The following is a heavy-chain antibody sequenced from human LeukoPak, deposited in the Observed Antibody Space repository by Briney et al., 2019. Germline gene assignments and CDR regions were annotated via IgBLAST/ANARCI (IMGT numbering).Heavy chain of an antibody. CDR3: AREGIAAAGRVDWFDP. CDR1: GYTFTSYY. CDR2: INPSGGST. J-gene: IGHJ5*02. D-gene: IGHD6-13*01. Sequence: ASVKVSCKASGYTFTSYYMHWVRQAPGQGLEWMGIINPSGGSTSYAQKFQGRVTMTRDTSTSTVYMELSSLRSEDTAVYYCAREGIAAAGRVDWFDPWGQGTLVTVSS. V-gene: IGHV1-46*01.